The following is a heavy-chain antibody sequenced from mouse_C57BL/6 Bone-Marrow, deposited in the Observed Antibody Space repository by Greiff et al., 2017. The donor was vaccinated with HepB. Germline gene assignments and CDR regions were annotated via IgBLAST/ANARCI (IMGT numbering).Heavy chain of an antibody. CDR3: VRQWSYSNYEYFDV. CDR1: GFSFNTYA. CDR2: IRSKSNNYAT. Sequence: EVQLVESGGGLVQPKGSLKLSCAASGFSFNTYAMNWVRQAPGKGLEWVARIRSKSNNYATYYADSVKDRITISRYDSESRLYLQMINLKTDDTTMYYCVRQWSYSNYEYFDVWGTGTTVTVSA. V-gene: IGHV10-1*01. J-gene: IGHJ1*03. D-gene: IGHD2-5*01.